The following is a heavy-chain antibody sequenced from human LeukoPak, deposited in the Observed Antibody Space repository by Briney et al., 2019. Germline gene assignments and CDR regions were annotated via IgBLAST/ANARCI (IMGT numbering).Heavy chain of an antibody. CDR3: AKSLLTTASGTGRAFDI. Sequence: GGSLRLSCAASGFTFSSYALSWVRQAPGKGLEWVSGISDSGGSTHYADPVKGRFTISRDNSKNTLYLQMNSLRAEDTAEYYCAKSLLTTASGTGRAFDIWGQGTMVTVSS. CDR2: ISDSGGST. J-gene: IGHJ3*02. CDR1: GFTFSSYA. V-gene: IGHV3-23*01. D-gene: IGHD1-26*01.